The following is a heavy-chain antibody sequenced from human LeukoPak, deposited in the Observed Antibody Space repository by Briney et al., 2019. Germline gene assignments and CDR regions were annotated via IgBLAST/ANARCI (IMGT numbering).Heavy chain of an antibody. J-gene: IGHJ4*02. Sequence: GGSLRLSCAASGFTFSSYAMSWVRQAPGKGLEWVSAISGSGGSTYYADSVQGRFTISRDNSKNTLYLQMNSLRAEDTAVYYCAKRLNEYCSSTSCPDYWGQGTLVTVSS. CDR3: AKRLNEYCSSTSCPDY. D-gene: IGHD2-2*01. CDR2: ISGSGGST. CDR1: GFTFSSYA. V-gene: IGHV3-23*01.